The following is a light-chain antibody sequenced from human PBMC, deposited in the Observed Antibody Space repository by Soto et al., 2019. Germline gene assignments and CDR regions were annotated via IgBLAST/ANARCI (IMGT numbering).Light chain of an antibody. CDR3: CSYAGDYFYV. CDR2: SNN. CDR1: SSNIGSNT. Sequence: QSVLTQPPSASGTPGQRVTISCSGISSNIGSNTVNWYQQLPGTAPKLLIYSNNQRPSGVPDRFSGSKSGNTASLTISGLQAEDEADYYCCSYAGDYFYVFGTGTKVTVL. J-gene: IGLJ1*01. V-gene: IGLV1-44*01.